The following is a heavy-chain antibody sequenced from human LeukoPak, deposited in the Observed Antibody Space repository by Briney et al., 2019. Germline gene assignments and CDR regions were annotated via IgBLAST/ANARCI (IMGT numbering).Heavy chain of an antibody. V-gene: IGHV6-1*01. D-gene: IGHD3-22*01. CDR1: GDSVSSNSAA. J-gene: IGHJ5*02. Sequence: SQTLSLTCAISGDSVSSNSAAWNWIRQPPSRGLEWLGRTYYRSKWYNDYAVSVKSRITINPAPSKNQFSLQLNSMTPDDTAVYYCASVALTTLYYDSSGPYSSLFFPWGQRTLLTVSS. CDR3: ASVALTTLYYDSSGPYSSLFFP. CDR2: TYYRSKWYN.